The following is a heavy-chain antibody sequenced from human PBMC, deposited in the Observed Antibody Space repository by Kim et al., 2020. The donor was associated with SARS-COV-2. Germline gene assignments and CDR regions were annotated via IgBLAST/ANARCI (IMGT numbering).Heavy chain of an antibody. CDR2: IYYSGST. CDR3: AREVVTAGWFDP. CDR1: GGSISSSSYY. D-gene: IGHD2-21*02. V-gene: IGHV4-39*07. Sequence: SETLSLTCTVSGGSISSSSYYWGWIRQPPGKGLEWIGSIYYSGSTYYNPSLKSRVTISVDTSKNQFSLKLSSVTAADTAVYYCAREVVTAGWFDPWGQGT. J-gene: IGHJ5*02.